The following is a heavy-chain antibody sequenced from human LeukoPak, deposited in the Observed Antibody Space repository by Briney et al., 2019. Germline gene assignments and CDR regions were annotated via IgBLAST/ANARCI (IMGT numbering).Heavy chain of an antibody. CDR2: ISYSGNT. CDR1: GGSISSYY. Sequence: SETLSLTCTVSGGSISSYYWSWIRQPPGKGLEWIGYISYSGNTNYIPSLKSRVTISVDTSKNQFSLRLSSVTAADTAVYYCARDPHGYSSGWYYFDYWGQGTLVIVSS. J-gene: IGHJ4*02. D-gene: IGHD6-19*01. V-gene: IGHV4-59*01. CDR3: ARDPHGYSSGWYYFDY.